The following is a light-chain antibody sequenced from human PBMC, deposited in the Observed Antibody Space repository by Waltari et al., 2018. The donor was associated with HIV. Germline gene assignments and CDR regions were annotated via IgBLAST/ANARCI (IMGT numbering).Light chain of an antibody. V-gene: IGLV3-21*02. J-gene: IGLJ2*01. CDR3: QVWDSRGAHVV. CDR2: DDT. CDR1: KSGRMG. Sequence: YVLTQPPSVSVAPGQTARITCGGDKSGRMGVHWYQQTPGQAPVLVVYDDTGRPSRIPERFSGSNSGNTATLTISSVEVGDEADYYCQVWDSRGAHVVFGGGTKLTVL.